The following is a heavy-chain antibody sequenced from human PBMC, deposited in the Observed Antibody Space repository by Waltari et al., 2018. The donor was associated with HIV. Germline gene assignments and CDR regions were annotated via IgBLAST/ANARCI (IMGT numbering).Heavy chain of an antibody. V-gene: IGHV3-48*01. J-gene: IGHJ6*02. CDR1: GFTFSSYS. D-gene: IGHD5-18*01. CDR2: FSSSCSTR. Sequence: EVQLVESGGGLVQPGGSLRLSCAASGFTFSSYSMNLVRQAPGTGLECVSSFSSSCSTRYYAEFGKGRFTISRHKGNNSLYLQMNSLRSEDTAVYYCARHKEGEGYNYWIYYYYYGMDVWGQGTTVTVSS. CDR3: ARHKEGEGYNYWIYYYYYGMDV.